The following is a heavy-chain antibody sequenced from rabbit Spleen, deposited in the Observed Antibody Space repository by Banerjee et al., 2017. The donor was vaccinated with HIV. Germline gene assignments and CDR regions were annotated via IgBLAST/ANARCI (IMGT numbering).Heavy chain of an antibody. CDR1: GFDFSRTG. V-gene: IGHV1S45*01. D-gene: IGHD8-1*01. J-gene: IGHJ4*01. CDR3: ARAGNSDWDYFNL. Sequence: QEQLEESGGGLVQPGGSLKLSCQASGFDFSRTGVSWVRQAPGKGLEWINCIWTGSGDATYYATWARGRLTASKTSSTTVTLHMSSLTAADTATYFCARAGNSDWDYFNLWGQGTLVTVS. CDR2: IWTGSGDAT.